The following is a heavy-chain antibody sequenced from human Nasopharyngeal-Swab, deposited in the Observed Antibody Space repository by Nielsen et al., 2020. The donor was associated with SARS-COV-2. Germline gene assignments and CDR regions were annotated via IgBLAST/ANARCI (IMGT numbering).Heavy chain of an antibody. D-gene: IGHD5-18*01. J-gene: IGHJ4*02. V-gene: IGHV1-69*13. CDR2: IIPIFGTA. CDR1: GGTFSSYA. Sequence: SVKVSCKASGGTFSSYAISWVRQAPGQGLEWMGGIIPIFGTANYAQKFQGRVTITADESTSTAYMELSSLRSEDTAVYYCVRESQLWLWGFDYWGQGTLVTVSS. CDR3: VRESQLWLWGFDY.